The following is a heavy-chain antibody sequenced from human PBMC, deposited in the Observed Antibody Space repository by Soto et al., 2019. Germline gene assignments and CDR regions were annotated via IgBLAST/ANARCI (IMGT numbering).Heavy chain of an antibody. CDR3: ARHSGYNDFYNFDY. V-gene: IGHV4-39*01. CDR2: IYFGGST. J-gene: IGHJ4*02. D-gene: IGHD3-3*01. CDR1: GGSISSSTYY. Sequence: QLQLQESGPGLLKPSETLSLSCTVSGGSISSSTYYWGWIRQPPGKGLEWIGSIYFGGSTYHNPSLKSRVTISVDSSKNQFSLRVISVTAADTAVYYCARHSGYNDFYNFDYWGQGTLLSVSS.